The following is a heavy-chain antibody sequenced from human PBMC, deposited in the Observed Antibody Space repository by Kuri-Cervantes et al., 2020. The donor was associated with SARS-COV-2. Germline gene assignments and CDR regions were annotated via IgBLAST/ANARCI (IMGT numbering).Heavy chain of an antibody. Sequence: ASVKVSCKASGYTFTGYYMHWVRQAPGQGLEWMGWISAYNGNTNYAQKLQGRVTMTTDTSTSTAYMELRSLRSDDTAVYYCARKEWLRDFDYWGQGTLVTVSS. V-gene: IGHV1-18*04. D-gene: IGHD5-12*01. CDR2: ISAYNGNT. CDR3: ARKEWLRDFDY. J-gene: IGHJ4*02. CDR1: GYTFTGYY.